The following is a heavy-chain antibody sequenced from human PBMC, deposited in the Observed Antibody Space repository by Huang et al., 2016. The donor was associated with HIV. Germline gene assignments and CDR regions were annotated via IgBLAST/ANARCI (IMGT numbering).Heavy chain of an antibody. CDR1: GFNFNNYD. J-gene: IGHJ4*02. CDR2: MNPKSGNT. Sequence: QVQLVQSGAEVKKPGASVKVSCKASGFNFNNYDFNWVRQASGQGLEWMVWMNPKSGNTGYAKKFQGRVTITRNTSITTAYMELRSLRSEDTAVYYCARARGFLYDSTGYYSRYYFDSWGQGTLVTISS. D-gene: IGHD3-22*01. CDR3: ARARGFLYDSTGYYSRYYFDS. V-gene: IGHV1-8*03.